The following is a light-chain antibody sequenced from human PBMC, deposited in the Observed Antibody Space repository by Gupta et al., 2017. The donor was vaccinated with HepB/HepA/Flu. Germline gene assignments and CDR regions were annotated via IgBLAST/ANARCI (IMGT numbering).Light chain of an antibody. CDR2: WES. CDR1: QSVLYKSLNTNC. CDR3: QQYYTTPLT. J-gene: IGKJ4*01. Sequence: DSVMTYSPDSLAVSLGERASMKCKFSQSVLYKSLNTNCLAWYQQKPGQPPKLLIYWESTRESGVPERFSGSGSGTDFTLTITSLQAEDVAVYYCQQYYTTPLTFGGGTKVEIK. V-gene: IGKV4-1*01.